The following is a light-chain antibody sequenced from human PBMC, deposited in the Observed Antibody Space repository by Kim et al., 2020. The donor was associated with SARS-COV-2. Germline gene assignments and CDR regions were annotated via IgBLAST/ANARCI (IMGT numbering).Light chain of an antibody. CDR3: QQSYSTPHRT. J-gene: IGKJ1*01. V-gene: IGKV1-12*01. Sequence: DIQMAQSPSSVSASVGDRVTITCRASQGIINWLAWYQQKPGKAPTLLIYGASSLQSGVPSRFSGSGSGTDFTLTISSLQPEDFATYYCQQSYSTPHRTFGQGTKVDIK. CDR1: QGIINW. CDR2: GAS.